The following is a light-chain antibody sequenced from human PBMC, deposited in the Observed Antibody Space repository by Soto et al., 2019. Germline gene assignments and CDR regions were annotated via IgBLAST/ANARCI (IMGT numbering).Light chain of an antibody. CDR3: SSYTTSNTLV. J-gene: IGLJ1*01. Sequence: QSVLTQPASVSGSPGQSITISCTGTSSDVGGHNSVSWYRQDPGKAPKLMIYDVSNRPSGVSDRFSGSKSGNTASLTISGLQIEDEADYYCSSYTTSNTLVFGTGTKVTV. CDR1: SSDVGGHNS. V-gene: IGLV2-14*01. CDR2: DVS.